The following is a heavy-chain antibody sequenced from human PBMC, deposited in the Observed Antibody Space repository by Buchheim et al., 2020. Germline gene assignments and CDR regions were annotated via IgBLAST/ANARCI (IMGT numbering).Heavy chain of an antibody. V-gene: IGHV3-30*18. D-gene: IGHD6-25*01. CDR2: ISYDGSNK. Sequence: QVQLVESGGGVVQPGRSLRLSCAASGFTFSSYGMHWVRQAPGKGLEWVAVISYDGSNKYYADSAKGRFTISRDNSKNTLYLQMNSLRAEDTAVYYCAKTARGPEDYYYGMDFWGQGTT. J-gene: IGHJ6*02. CDR1: GFTFSSYG. CDR3: AKTARGPEDYYYGMDF.